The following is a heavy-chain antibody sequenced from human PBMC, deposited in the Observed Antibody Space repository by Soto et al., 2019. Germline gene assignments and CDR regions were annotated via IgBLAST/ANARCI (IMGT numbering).Heavy chain of an antibody. CDR3: ARDRRDLCTGLYYGMYV. Sequence: QVQLVQSGAEVKKPGASVKVSCKASGYTFTNYGISWVRQAPGQGLECMGWISGYNGNTNYAQKLQGRVTMTTDTSTYTAYMELRSLRSVDTAMYYCARDRRDLCTGLYYGMYVWGQGTTVTVSS. D-gene: IGHD3-10*02. CDR1: GYTFTNYG. J-gene: IGHJ6*02. CDR2: ISGYNGNT. V-gene: IGHV1-18*04.